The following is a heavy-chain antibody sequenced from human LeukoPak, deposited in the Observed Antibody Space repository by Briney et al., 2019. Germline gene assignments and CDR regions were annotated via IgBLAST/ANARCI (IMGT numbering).Heavy chain of an antibody. V-gene: IGHV4-61*02. CDR1: GGSISSGSYY. CDR2: IYTSGST. CDR3: ARDPRWGGSGSSGVDY. D-gene: IGHD3-10*01. Sequence: PSQTLSLTCTVSGGSISSGSYYWRWLRQPAGKGLEWIGRIYTSGSTNYNPALKSRVTISVDTSKNQFSLKLSSVTAADTAVYYCARDPRWGGSGSSGVDYWGQGTLVTVSS. J-gene: IGHJ4*02.